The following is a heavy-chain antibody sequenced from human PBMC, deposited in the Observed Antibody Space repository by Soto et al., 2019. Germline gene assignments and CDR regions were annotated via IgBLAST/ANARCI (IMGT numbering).Heavy chain of an antibody. CDR1: RFTFSKYA. J-gene: IGHJ4*02. CDR3: AREGRLKSPDY. CDR2: ISGLADIT. D-gene: IGHD1-26*01. Sequence: EVQLLESGGGLVQTGGSLRLSCAASRFTFSKYAMSWVRQAPGKGLEWVSAISGLADITSYADSVKGRFTISRDNSKDTLYLQMNSLRDDDSAVYYCAREGRLKSPDYWGQGTLVTVSS. V-gene: IGHV3-23*01.